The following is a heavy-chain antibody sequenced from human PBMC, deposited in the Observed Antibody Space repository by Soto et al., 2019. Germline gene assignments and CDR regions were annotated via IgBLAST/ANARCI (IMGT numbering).Heavy chain of an antibody. D-gene: IGHD6-13*01. Sequence: QVQLVQSGAEVKKPGSSVKVSCKASGGTFSSYTISWVRQAPGQGLEWMGRIIPILGIANYAQKFQGRVTITADKSTSTAYMELSRLRSDDTAVYYCARSGIAAAAERIYYYYGIDVWGQGTTVTVSS. CDR1: GGTFSSYT. CDR2: IIPILGIA. CDR3: ARSGIAAAAERIYYYYGIDV. V-gene: IGHV1-69*02. J-gene: IGHJ6*02.